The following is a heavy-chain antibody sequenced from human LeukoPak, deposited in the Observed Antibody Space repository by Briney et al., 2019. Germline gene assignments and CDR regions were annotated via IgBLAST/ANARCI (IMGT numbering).Heavy chain of an antibody. Sequence: PGGSLRLSCAASGFTFSSYAMHWVRQAPGKGLEWVSGISWNSGSIGYADSVKGRFTISRDNAKNSLYLQMNSLRAEDTALYYCAKDDSSGYYTGFDYWGQGTLVTVSS. CDR3: AKDDSSGYYTGFDY. V-gene: IGHV3-9*01. CDR2: ISWNSGSI. J-gene: IGHJ4*02. CDR1: GFTFSSYA. D-gene: IGHD3-22*01.